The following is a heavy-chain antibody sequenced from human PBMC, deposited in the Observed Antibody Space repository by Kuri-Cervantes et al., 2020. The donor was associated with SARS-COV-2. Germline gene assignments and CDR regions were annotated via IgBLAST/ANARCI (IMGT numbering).Heavy chain of an antibody. D-gene: IGHD6-19*01. Sequence: LRLSCAISGDSVSSNSAAWSWIRQSPSRGLEWLGRTFYRSKWHNDYAVSVKGRITISPDTFKNQFSLRLNSVTPEDTAVYYCAGGSSGRDYWGQGTLVTVSS. CDR3: AGGSSGRDY. CDR1: GDSVSSNSAA. J-gene: IGHJ4*02. CDR2: TFYRSKWHN. V-gene: IGHV6-1*01.